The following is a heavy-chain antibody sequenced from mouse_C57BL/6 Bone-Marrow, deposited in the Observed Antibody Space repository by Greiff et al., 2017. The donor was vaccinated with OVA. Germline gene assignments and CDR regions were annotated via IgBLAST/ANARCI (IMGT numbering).Heavy chain of an antibody. CDR2: IWSGGST. Sequence: VQLQQSGPGLVQPSQSLSITCTVSGFSLTSYGVHWVRQSPGKGLEWLGVIWSGGSTDYNAAFISRLSISKDNSKSQVFFKMNSLQADDTAIYYCARREYYFDYWGQGTTLTVSS. V-gene: IGHV2-2*01. CDR1: GFSLTSYG. CDR3: ARREYYFDY. J-gene: IGHJ2*01.